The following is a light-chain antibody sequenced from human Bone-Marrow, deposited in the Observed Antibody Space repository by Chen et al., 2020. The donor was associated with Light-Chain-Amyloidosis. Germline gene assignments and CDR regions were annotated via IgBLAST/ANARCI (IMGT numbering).Light chain of an antibody. J-gene: IGLJ3*02. CDR1: NIGSTS. Sequence: SYVLTQPSSVSVAPGQTATIACGGNNIGSTSVHWYQQTPGQAPLLVVYDDSDRPSGIPERLSGSDSGNTGTLTISRVEDGDEAAYYCQVWDRSSDRPVFGGGTKLTVL. CDR2: DDS. V-gene: IGLV3-21*02. CDR3: QVWDRSSDRPV.